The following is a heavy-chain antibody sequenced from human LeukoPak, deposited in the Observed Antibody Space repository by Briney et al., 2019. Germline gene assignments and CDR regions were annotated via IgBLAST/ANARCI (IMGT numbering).Heavy chain of an antibody. V-gene: IGHV1-18*01. J-gene: IGHJ5*02. CDR2: ISAYNGNT. CDR3: ARVYNRGSGYENWFDP. Sequence: ASVKVSCKASGYTFTSYGISWVRQAPGQGLKWMGWISAYNGNTNYAQKVQGRVTMTTDTSTSTAYMELRSLRSDDTAVYYCARVYNRGSGYENWFDPWGRGTLVTVSS. CDR1: GYTFTSYG. D-gene: IGHD3-3*01.